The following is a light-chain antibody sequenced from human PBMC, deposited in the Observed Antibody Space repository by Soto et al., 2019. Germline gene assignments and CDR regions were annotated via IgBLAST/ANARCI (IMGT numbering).Light chain of an antibody. CDR3: QQSYSTPWT. Sequence: DIQMTQSASSLSASVGDRVTITCRASQSISSYLNWYQQKPGKAPKLLIYAASSLQSGVPSRFSGSGSGTDFTLTISSLQPEDFATYYCQQSYSTPWTFGQGTKVVIK. V-gene: IGKV1-39*01. J-gene: IGKJ1*01. CDR1: QSISSY. CDR2: AAS.